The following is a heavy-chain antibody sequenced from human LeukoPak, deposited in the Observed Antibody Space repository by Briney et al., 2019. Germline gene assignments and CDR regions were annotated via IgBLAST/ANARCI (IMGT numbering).Heavy chain of an antibody. CDR3: AREWSSSGKTTRDNWFDP. CDR1: GFTFSSYW. V-gene: IGHV3-7*03. D-gene: IGHD4-17*01. J-gene: IGHJ5*02. CDR2: IKQGGSEK. Sequence: GGSLRLSCEASGFTFSSYWMSWVRQAPGKGLEWVANIKQGGSEKYYVDSVKGRFTISRDNAKNSLYLQMNSLRAEDTAVYYCAREWSSSGKTTRDNWFDPWGQGTLVTVSS.